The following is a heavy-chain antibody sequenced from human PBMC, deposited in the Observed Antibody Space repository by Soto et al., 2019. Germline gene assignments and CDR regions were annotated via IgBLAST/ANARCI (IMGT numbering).Heavy chain of an antibody. Sequence: QVQLQESGPGLVRPSETLSLTCTVSGGSISSSSWNWIRQAPGKRLEWIGCIFYTGSTNFNPPLERRVAMSLDTSKNQFSLRLSSATAADTAVYYCARRVQANGVITHDNWLAPWGQGTRVTVSS. V-gene: IGHV4-59*08. J-gene: IGHJ5*02. CDR3: ARRVQANGVITHDNWLAP. CDR2: IFYTGST. CDR1: GGSISSSS. D-gene: IGHD3-10*01.